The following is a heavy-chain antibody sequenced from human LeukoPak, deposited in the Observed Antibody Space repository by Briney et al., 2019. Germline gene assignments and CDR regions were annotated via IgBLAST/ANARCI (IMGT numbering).Heavy chain of an antibody. J-gene: IGHJ4*02. CDR1: GYTFTGYY. V-gene: IGHV1-2*02. CDR2: INPNGGDT. Sequence: ASVKVSCKASGYTFTGYYIHWVRQAPGQGLEWMGWINPNGGDTNYAQKFQGRVTMTRDTSISTAYMEMSRLRFDDTAVYYCTCGGNGYLTLGYWGQGALVTVSS. CDR3: TCGGNGYLTLGY. D-gene: IGHD3-22*01.